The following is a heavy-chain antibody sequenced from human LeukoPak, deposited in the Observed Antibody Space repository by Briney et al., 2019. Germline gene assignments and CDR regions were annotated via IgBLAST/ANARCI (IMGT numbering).Heavy chain of an antibody. CDR2: IYYSGST. CDR1: GGSISSYY. Sequence: PSETLSLTCTVSGGSISSYYWSWIRQPPGKGLEWIGYIYYSGSTNYNPSLKSRVTISVDTSKNQFSLKLTSVTAADTAVYYCARGGRDGYTLGYWGQGTLVTVSS. V-gene: IGHV4-59*01. J-gene: IGHJ4*02. D-gene: IGHD5-24*01. CDR3: ARGGRDGYTLGY.